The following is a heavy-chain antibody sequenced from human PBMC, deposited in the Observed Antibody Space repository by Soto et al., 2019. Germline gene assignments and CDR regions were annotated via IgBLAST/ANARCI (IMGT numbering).Heavy chain of an antibody. CDR3: SSKAAAVPDPLPLADQRDY. CDR2: IVVGSGNT. Sequence: WKASGFTITRSALQWVLRARGQRLEWIGWIVVGSGNTNYAQKFQERVTITRDMSTSTAYMELSSLRSEDTAVYSSSSKAAAVPDPLPLADQRDY. CDR1: GFTITRSA. V-gene: IGHV1-58*01. J-gene: IGHJ6*03. D-gene: IGHD6-13*01.